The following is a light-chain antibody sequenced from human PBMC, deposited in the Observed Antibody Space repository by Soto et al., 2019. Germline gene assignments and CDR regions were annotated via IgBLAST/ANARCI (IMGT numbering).Light chain of an antibody. CDR3: QQRSNWPIT. V-gene: IGKV3-11*01. CDR2: DAS. CDR1: QSVSSY. Sequence: EMALTQSPATLSVSPGERAAISCMASQSVSSYLAWYQQKPGQAPRLLIYDASNRATGIPARFSGSGSGTDFTLTISSLEPEDFAVYYCQQRSNWPITFGQGTRLEIK. J-gene: IGKJ5*01.